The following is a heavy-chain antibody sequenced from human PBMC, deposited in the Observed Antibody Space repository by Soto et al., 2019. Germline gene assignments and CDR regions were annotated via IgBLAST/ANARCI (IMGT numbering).Heavy chain of an antibody. J-gene: IGHJ6*02. D-gene: IGHD2-15*01. CDR2: IYSGGST. V-gene: IGHV3-66*01. CDR1: GFTVSSNY. CDR3: ARDHVGYCSGGSCYRYYYYGMDV. Sequence: GGSLRLSCAASGFTVSSNYMSWVRQAPGKGLEWVSVIYSGGSTYYADSVKGRFTISRDNSKNTLYLQMNSLRAEDTAVYYCARDHVGYCSGGSCYRYYYYGMDVWGQGTTVTVSS.